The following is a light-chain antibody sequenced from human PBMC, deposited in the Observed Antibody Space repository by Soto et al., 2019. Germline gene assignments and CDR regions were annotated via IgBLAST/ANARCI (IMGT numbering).Light chain of an antibody. J-gene: IGKJ1*01. V-gene: IGKV3-20*01. CDR2: GAS. CDR3: QPYGGSPHT. CDR1: QSVSNY. Sequence: EIVLTQSPGTLSLSPGERATLSCRASQSVSNYLAWYQQKPGQAPRLLIYGASRRATVIPDRFSGSGSGTDFTLPNRRLDPEVFAVYYCQPYGGSPHTFGQGTNVEIK.